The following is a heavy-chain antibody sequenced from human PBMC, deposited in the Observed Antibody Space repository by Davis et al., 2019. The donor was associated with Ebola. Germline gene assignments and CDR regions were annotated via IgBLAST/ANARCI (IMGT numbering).Heavy chain of an antibody. D-gene: IGHD6-13*01. V-gene: IGHV3-23*01. Sequence: GESLKISCAASGFTFSSYAMSWVRQAPGKGLEWVSAISGSGGSTYYADSVKGRFTISRDNSKNTLYLQMNSLRAEDTAVYYCAKSGAAAAHLAGMDVWGQGTTVTVSS. CDR2: ISGSGGST. J-gene: IGHJ6*02. CDR3: AKSGAAAAHLAGMDV. CDR1: GFTFSSYA.